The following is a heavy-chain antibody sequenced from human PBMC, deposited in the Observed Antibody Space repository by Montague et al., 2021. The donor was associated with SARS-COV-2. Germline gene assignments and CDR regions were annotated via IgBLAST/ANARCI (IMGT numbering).Heavy chain of an antibody. J-gene: IGHJ5*02. CDR2: INHSGII. CDR1: GGSLGTYY. V-gene: IGHV4-34*01. D-gene: IGHD3-9*01. Sequence: SEILSLTCGVHGGSLGTYYWSWIRQPPGKGLEWIGEINHSGIINSNPSLKSRVTISVDTSKNQVSLKLNSVTAADTAVYYCARTGEQLLLTGWFDPWGQGTLVTVSS. CDR3: ARTGEQLLLTGWFDP.